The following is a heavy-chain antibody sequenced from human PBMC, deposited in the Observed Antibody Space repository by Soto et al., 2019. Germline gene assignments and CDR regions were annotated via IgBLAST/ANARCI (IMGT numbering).Heavy chain of an antibody. D-gene: IGHD6-13*01. J-gene: IGHJ4*02. CDR1: GFTFSGYW. Sequence: TGGSLRLSCAGYGFTFSGYWTHWDSQAPGKGPVWVSRLNPNRTFTTNADSVKGRFTISRDNAKNTVYLQMNSLRADDTAVYYCAKSFSSNWYDYFDYWGQGSLVTVSS. CDR2: LNPNRTFT. V-gene: IGHV3-74*01. CDR3: AKSFSSNWYDYFDY.